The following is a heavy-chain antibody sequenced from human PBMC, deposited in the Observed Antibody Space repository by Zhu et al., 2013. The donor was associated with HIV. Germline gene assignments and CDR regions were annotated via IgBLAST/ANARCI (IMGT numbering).Heavy chain of an antibody. V-gene: IGHV1-69*06. CDR3: ARENVRCSGGSCYYGFDY. Sequence: QVQLVQSGAEVKKPGSSVKVSCKASGGTFSSYAISWVRQAPGQGLEWMGGIIPIFGTANYAQKFQGRVTITADKSTSTAYMELSSLRSEDTAVYYCARENVRCSGGSCYYGFDYWGQGTLVTVSS. CDR1: GGTFSSYA. D-gene: IGHD2-15*01. CDR2: IIPIFGTA. J-gene: IGHJ4*02.